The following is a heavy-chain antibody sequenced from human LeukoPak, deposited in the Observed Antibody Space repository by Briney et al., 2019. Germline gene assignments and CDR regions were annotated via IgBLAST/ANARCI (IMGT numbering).Heavy chain of an antibody. J-gene: IGHJ4*02. D-gene: IGHD4-23*01. CDR1: GYSFTSYW. CDR3: ARRLYWVVDYGGKGEYYFDY. Sequence: GESLKISCKGSGYSFTSYWIGWVRQMPGKGLEWVGIIYPGDSDTRYSPSFQGQVTISADKSISTAYLQWSSLKASDAAMYCCARRLYWVVDYGGKGEYYFDYWGQGTLVTVSS. V-gene: IGHV5-51*01. CDR2: IYPGDSDT.